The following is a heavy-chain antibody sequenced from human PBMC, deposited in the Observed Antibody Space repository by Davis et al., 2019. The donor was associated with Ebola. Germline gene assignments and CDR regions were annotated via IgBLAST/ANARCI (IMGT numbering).Heavy chain of an antibody. V-gene: IGHV4-34*01. CDR3: ARGPGYSGPDP. CDR1: GGSFSGYY. Sequence: SETLSLTCAVYGGSFSGYYWSWIRQPPGKGLEWIGEINHSGSTNYNPSLKSRVTMSVDTSKNQFSLKLSSVTAADTAVYYCARGPGYSGPDPWGQGTLVTVSS. D-gene: IGHD1-26*01. J-gene: IGHJ5*02. CDR2: INHSGST.